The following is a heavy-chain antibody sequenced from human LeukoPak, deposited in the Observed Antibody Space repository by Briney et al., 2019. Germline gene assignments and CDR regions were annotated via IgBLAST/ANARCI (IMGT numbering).Heavy chain of an antibody. V-gene: IGHV4-30-4*01. D-gene: IGHD3-10*01. Sequence: TSETLSLTCTVSGGSISSGDYYWSWIRQPPGKGLEWIGYIYYSGSTYYNPSLKSRVTISVDTSKNQFSLKLSSVTAADTAVYYCARHLSITMVRGPGGNAFDIWGQGTMVTVSS. CDR1: GGSISSGDYY. CDR2: IYYSGST. CDR3: ARHLSITMVRGPGGNAFDI. J-gene: IGHJ3*02.